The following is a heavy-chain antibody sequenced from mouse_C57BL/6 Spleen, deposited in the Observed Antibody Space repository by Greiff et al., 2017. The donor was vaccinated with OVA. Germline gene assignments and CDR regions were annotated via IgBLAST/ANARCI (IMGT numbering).Heavy chain of an antibody. CDR2: IDPSDSYT. Sequence: QVQLQQPGAELVKPGASVKLSCKASGYTFTSYWMQWVKQRPGQGLEWIGEIDPSDSYTNYNQKFKGKATLTVDTSSSTAYMQLSSLTSEDSAVYYCARWRPHYYARDDWGQGTSVTVSS. CDR1: GYTFTSYW. CDR3: ARWRPHYYARDD. J-gene: IGHJ4*01. V-gene: IGHV1-50*01.